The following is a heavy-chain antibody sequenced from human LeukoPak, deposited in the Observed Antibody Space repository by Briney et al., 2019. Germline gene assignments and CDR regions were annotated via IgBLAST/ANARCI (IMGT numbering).Heavy chain of an antibody. CDR3: ARRRVGATFYYYYYMDV. V-gene: IGHV4-34*01. CDR1: GGSFSRYY. J-gene: IGHJ6*03. CDR2: INHSGST. D-gene: IGHD1-26*01. Sequence: SGTLSLTCSVSGGSFSRYYWSWIRQPPGKGLEWIGEINHSGSTNYNPSLKSRVTISVDTSKNQFSLKLTSVTAADTAVYYCARRRVGATFYYYYYMDVWGKGTTVTISS.